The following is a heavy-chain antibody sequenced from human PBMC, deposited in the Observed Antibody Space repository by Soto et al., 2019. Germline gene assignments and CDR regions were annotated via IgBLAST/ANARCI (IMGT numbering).Heavy chain of an antibody. CDR1: GFSLSNAGLG. CDR3: ASTYSSSWYWFDP. Sequence: QVTVKESGPVLVKPTETLTLTCTVSGFSLSNAGLGVSWIRQPPGKALEWFAHIFSNDAKSYSTSLKSRLTISKDTSKSQVVLTMTNMDPVDTATYYCASTYSSSWYWFDPWGQGTLVTVSS. D-gene: IGHD6-13*01. V-gene: IGHV2-26*04. J-gene: IGHJ5*02. CDR2: IFSNDAK.